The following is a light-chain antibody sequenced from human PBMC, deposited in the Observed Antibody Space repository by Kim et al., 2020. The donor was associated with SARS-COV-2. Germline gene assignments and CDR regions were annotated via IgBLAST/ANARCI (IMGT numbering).Light chain of an antibody. J-gene: IGLJ2*01. CDR2: DVT. CDR1: SSDVGGYNY. CDR3: SSYTTSNTLV. V-gene: IGLV2-14*04. Sequence: GQSIAISCTGPSSDVGGYNYVSWYQQHPGKAPKLMIYDVTERPSGISDRFSGSKSGNTASLTISGLQADDEADYYCSSYTTSNTLVFGGGTQLTVL.